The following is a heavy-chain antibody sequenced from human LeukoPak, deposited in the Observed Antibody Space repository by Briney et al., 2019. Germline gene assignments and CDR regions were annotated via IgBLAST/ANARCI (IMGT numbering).Heavy chain of an antibody. J-gene: IGHJ6*02. Sequence: PSETLSLTCTVSGGSLCSGGYYWSWIRQRPGKGLEWLGYIYYSGSTYYNPSLKSPVTISEDTSKNQFSLKLSSVTAADTAVYYFARGDQELRYGMDVWGQGTTVTVSS. D-gene: IGHD1-7*01. V-gene: IGHV4-31*01. CDR1: GGSLCSGGYY. CDR2: IYYSGST. CDR3: ARGDQELRYGMDV.